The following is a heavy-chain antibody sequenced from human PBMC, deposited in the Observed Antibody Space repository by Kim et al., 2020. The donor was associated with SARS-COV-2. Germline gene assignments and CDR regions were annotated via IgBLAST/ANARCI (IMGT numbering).Heavy chain of an antibody. J-gene: IGHJ4*02. CDR1: GFTFSSYA. Sequence: GGSLRLSCAASGFTFSSYAMHWVRQAPGKGLEWVAVISYDGSNKYYADSVKGRFTISRDNSKITLYLQMNSLRAEDTAVYYCARGGGVYSSSSGYFDYWGQGTLVTVSS. V-gene: IGHV3-30-3*01. CDR2: ISYDGSNK. D-gene: IGHD6-6*01. CDR3: ARGGGVYSSSSGYFDY.